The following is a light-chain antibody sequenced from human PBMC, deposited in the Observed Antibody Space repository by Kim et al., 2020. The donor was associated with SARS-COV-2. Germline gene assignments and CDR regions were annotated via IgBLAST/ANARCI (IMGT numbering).Light chain of an antibody. CDR3: QAWDTSTTYV. CDR2: QDN. J-gene: IGLJ1*01. Sequence: PRQTASITGSGYKLGDKLACWYQQRPGQSPVRVIYQDNKRPSGIPERFSGSNSGNTATLTISGTQAMDEADYYCQAWDTSTTYVFGTGTKVTVL. CDR1: KLGDKL. V-gene: IGLV3-1*01.